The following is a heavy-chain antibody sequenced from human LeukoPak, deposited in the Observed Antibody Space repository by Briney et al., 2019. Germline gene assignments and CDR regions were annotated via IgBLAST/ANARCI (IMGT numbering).Heavy chain of an antibody. J-gene: IGHJ4*02. CDR1: GFTFDDYA. CDR3: AKASLGYCSGGSCYVDY. Sequence: PGGSLRLSCAASGFTFDDYAMHWVRQAPGKGLEWVSLISWDGGSTYYADSVKGRFAISRDNSKNSLYLQMNSLRAEDTALYYCAKASLGYCSGGSCYVDYWGQGTLVAVSS. D-gene: IGHD2-15*01. CDR2: ISWDGGST. V-gene: IGHV3-43D*03.